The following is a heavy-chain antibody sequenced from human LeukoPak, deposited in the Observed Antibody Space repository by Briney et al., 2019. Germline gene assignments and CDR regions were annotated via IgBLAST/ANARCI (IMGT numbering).Heavy chain of an antibody. J-gene: IGHJ4*02. CDR2: IYYSGST. CDR1: GGSFSGYY. D-gene: IGHD2-2*02. Sequence: PSETLSLTCAVYGGSFSGYYWSWIRQHPGKGLEWIGYIYYSGSTYYNPSLKSRVTISVDTSKNQFSLKLSFVTAADTAVYYCARDDCSSTSCYTGSDWGQGTLVTVSS. CDR3: ARDDCSSTSCYTGSD. V-gene: IGHV4-31*11.